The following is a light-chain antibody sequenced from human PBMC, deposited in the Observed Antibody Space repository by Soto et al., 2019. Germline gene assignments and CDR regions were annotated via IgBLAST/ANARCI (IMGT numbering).Light chain of an antibody. CDR2: DVS. V-gene: IGLV2-14*01. CDR1: SSDVGGYNY. CDR3: SSYTSSSTLRDNYV. Sequence: QSALTQPASVSGSPGQSITISCTGTSSDVGGYNYVSWYQQHPGKAPKLMIYDVSNRPSGVSNRFSGSKSGNTASLTISGLQAEDEADYYCSSYTSSSTLRDNYVFGTGTKVTVL. J-gene: IGLJ1*01.